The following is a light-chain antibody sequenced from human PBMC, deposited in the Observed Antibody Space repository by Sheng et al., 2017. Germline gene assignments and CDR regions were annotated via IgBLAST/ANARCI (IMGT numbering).Light chain of an antibody. Sequence: IQLTQSPSSLSASVGERVTITCRASQSVDKFFAWYQQTPGKAPNLLISAASTLQSGVASRFSGSGSGTDLTLTISDLQPEDVATYYCQQLSTYPYTFGQGTKVEI. J-gene: IGKJ2*01. V-gene: IGKV1-9*01. CDR2: AAS. CDR3: QQLSTYPYT. CDR1: QSVDKF.